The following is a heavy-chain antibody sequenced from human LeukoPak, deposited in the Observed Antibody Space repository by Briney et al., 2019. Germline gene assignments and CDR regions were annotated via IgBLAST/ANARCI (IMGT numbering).Heavy chain of an antibody. CDR2: IYYSGST. J-gene: IGHJ6*02. D-gene: IGHD4-23*01. V-gene: IGHV4-30-4*01. CDR1: GGSISSGDYY. CDR3: ARGGNADYYYGMDV. Sequence: PSQTLSLTCTVSGGSISSGDYYWSWIRPPPGKGLEWLGYIYYSGSTYYNPSLKSRVTISVDTSKNQFSLKLSSVTAADTAVYYWARGGNADYYYGMDVWGQGTTVTVPS.